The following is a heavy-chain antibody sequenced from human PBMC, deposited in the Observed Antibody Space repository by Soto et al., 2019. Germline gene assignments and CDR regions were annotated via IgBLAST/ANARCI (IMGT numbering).Heavy chain of an antibody. Sequence: SETLSLTCTVSGGSISSGGYYWSWIRQHPGKGLEWIGYIYYSGSTYYNPSLKSRVTISVDTSKNQFSLKLSSVTAADTAVYYCAREVVVVAAAMSWFDPWGQGTLVTVSS. D-gene: IGHD2-2*01. V-gene: IGHV4-31*03. CDR1: GGSISSGGYY. CDR2: IYYSGST. CDR3: AREVVVVAAAMSWFDP. J-gene: IGHJ5*02.